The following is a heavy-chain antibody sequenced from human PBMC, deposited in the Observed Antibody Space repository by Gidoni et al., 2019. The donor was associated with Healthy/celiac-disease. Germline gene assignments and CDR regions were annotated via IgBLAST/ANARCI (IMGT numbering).Heavy chain of an antibody. D-gene: IGHD3-10*01. CDR3: ARARTYYYGSGSYYYYYYGMDV. J-gene: IGHJ6*02. V-gene: IGHV4-30-4*01. CDR2: IYYSGST. Sequence: QVHLQQSGPGLVKPSQTLSLTCPVSGCSISSGDYYWSWLRQPPGKGLEWIGYIYYSGSTYYNPSLKSRVTISVDTSKNQFSLKLSSVTAADTAVYYCARARTYYYGSGSYYYYYYGMDVWGQGTTVTVSS. CDR1: GCSISSGDYY.